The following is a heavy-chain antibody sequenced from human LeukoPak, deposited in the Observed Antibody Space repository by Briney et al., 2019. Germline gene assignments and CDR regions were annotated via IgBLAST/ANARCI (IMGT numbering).Heavy chain of an antibody. D-gene: IGHD2-21*02. Sequence: GGSLRLSCAASGFTFSSYGMHWVRQAPGKGLEWVAVISYDGSNKYYADSVKGRFTISRDNSKNTLYLQMNSLRAEDTAVYYCARDSRSIVVVTAIPRGGYWGQGTLVTVSS. V-gene: IGHV3-30*03. CDR3: ARDSRSIVVVTAIPRGGY. CDR2: ISYDGSNK. J-gene: IGHJ4*02. CDR1: GFTFSSYG.